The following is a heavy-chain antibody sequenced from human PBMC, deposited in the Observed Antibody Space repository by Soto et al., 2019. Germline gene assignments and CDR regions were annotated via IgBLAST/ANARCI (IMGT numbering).Heavy chain of an antibody. CDR2: INPNSGGT. CDR3: ARTLYDSSGYYYRN. Sequence: SVKVSCKASGYTFTGYYMHWVRQAPGQGLEWMGWINPNSGGTNYAQKFQGRVTMTRDTSISTAYMELSRLRSDDTAVYYCARTLYDSSGYYYRNWGQGTLVTVSS. J-gene: IGHJ4*02. CDR1: GYTFTGYY. V-gene: IGHV1-2*02. D-gene: IGHD3-22*01.